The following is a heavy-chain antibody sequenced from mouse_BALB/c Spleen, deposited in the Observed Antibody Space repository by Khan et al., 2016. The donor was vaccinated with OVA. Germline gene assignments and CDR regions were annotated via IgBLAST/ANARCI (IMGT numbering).Heavy chain of an antibody. CDR1: GFSLTSNG. CDR2: IWGDGSI. CDR3: AKLGVFYFDY. Sequence: VQLLETGPGLVAPSQSLSTTCTVSGFSLTSNGVSWVRQPPGKGLEWLGVIWGDGSINYHSVLKSRLSISKDNSKSQVFLKLNSLQTDDTATYYCAKLGVFYFDYWGQGTTLTVSS. J-gene: IGHJ2*01. V-gene: IGHV2-3*01.